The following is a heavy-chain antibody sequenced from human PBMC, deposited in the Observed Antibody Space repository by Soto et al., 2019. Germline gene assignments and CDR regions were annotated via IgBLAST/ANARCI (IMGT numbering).Heavy chain of an antibody. CDR1: GGTFSSYA. D-gene: IGHD6-13*01. CDR3: ASPPNRAAGYLYYFDY. V-gene: IGHV1-69*13. Sequence: GASVKVSCKASGGTFSSYAISWVRQAPGQGLEWMGGIIPIFGTANYAQKFQGRVTVTADESTSTAYMELSSLRSEDTAVYYCASPPNRAAGYLYYFDYWGQGTLVTVSS. CDR2: IIPIFGTA. J-gene: IGHJ4*02.